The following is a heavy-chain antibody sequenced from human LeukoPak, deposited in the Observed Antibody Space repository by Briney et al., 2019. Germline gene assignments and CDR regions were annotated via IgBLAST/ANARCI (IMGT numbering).Heavy chain of an antibody. CDR2: IKQDGGGK. Sequence: PGGSLRLSCAASGFTISSYWMSWVRQAPGKGLEWVANIKQDGGGKYYVDSVKGRFTISRDNAKNSLYLQMNSLRAEDTAVYYCARHGSGSYLLTFDYWGQGTLVTVSS. CDR3: ARHGSGSYLLTFDY. V-gene: IGHV3-7*01. D-gene: IGHD3-10*01. J-gene: IGHJ4*02. CDR1: GFTISSYW.